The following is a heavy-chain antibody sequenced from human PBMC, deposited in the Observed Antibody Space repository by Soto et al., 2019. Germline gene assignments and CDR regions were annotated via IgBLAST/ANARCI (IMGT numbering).Heavy chain of an antibody. CDR2: ISSDGSNK. D-gene: IGHD2-2*01. V-gene: IGHV3-30*18. CDR1: GFTFSSYG. CDR3: AKSVVGLVVPGFMDV. Sequence: PGESLKISCAASGFTFSSYGMHWVRQDPGKGLEWVAVISSDGSNKYYADAVKGRLTISRDNSENALYLHMNSLRAEDTAVYHCAKSVVGLVVPGFMDVWGRGTRVTVSS. J-gene: IGHJ6*02.